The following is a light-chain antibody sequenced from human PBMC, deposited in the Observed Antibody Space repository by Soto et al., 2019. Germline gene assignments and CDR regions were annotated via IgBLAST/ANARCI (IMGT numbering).Light chain of an antibody. CDR1: QSVNSN. CDR3: QQYNDWPLT. J-gene: IGKJ4*01. V-gene: IGKV3-15*01. CDR2: DAS. Sequence: EIVMTQSPATLSVSPGERATLSCRASQSVNSNLAWYQQKPGQAPRLLIYDASTRATGIPASFSGSGSGTDYTLTISSLQSEDFAVYYCQQYNDWPLTFGGGTKVEIK.